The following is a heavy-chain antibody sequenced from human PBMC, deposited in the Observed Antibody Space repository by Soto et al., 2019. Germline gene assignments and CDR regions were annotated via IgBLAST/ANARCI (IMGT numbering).Heavy chain of an antibody. V-gene: IGHV1-69*06. CDR2: VIPVSGTP. CDR3: ARVRGRGSYYSVSDYGYFDL. J-gene: IGHJ2*01. CDR1: GGTFSNYA. D-gene: IGHD1-26*01. Sequence: QVQLVQSGAEVKKPGSSVKVSCKASGGTFSNYAICWVRQAPGHGLEWMGGVIPVSGTPKYAQKFQDRVLITADKSTSTAYMELTSLTSEDTAVYFCARVRGRGSYYSVSDYGYFDLLGRGTLVTVSS.